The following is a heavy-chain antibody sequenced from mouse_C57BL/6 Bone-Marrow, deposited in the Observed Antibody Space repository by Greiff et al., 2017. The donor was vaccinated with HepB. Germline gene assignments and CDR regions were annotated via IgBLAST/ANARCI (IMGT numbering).Heavy chain of an antibody. J-gene: IGHJ4*01. CDR3: ARRLTTVVALYYAMDY. CDR2: ISSGGSYT. CDR1: GFTFSSYG. D-gene: IGHD1-1*01. V-gene: IGHV5-6*01. Sequence: EVQRVESGGDLVKPGGSLKLSCAASGFTFSSYGMSWVRQTPDKRLEWVATISSGGSYTYYPDSVKGRFTISRDNAKNTLYLQMSSLKSEDTAMYYCARRLTTVVALYYAMDYWGQGTSVTVSS.